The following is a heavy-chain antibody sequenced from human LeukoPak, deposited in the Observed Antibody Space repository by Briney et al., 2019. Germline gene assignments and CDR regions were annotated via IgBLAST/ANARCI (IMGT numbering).Heavy chain of an antibody. Sequence: GGSLRLSCAASGFTFSSYAMHWVRQAPGKGLEWVAVISYDGSNKYYADSVKGRFTISRDNSKNTLYLQMNSLRAEDTAVYYCAREGEYYYDSSAQGSAFDIWGQGTMVTVSS. CDR2: ISYDGSNK. D-gene: IGHD3-22*01. CDR3: AREGEYYYDSSAQGSAFDI. J-gene: IGHJ3*02. V-gene: IGHV3-30-3*01. CDR1: GFTFSSYA.